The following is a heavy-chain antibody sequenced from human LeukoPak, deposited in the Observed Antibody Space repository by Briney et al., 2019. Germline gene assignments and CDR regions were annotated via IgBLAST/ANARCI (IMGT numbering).Heavy chain of an antibody. V-gene: IGHV3-30*18. CDR2: ISYDGSNK. Sequence: PGGSLRLSCAASGFTFSSYGMHWVRQAPGKGLEWVAVISYDGSNKYYADSVKGRFTISRDNSKNTLYLQMNSLRAGDTAVYYCAKVSRYCSSTSCYTYYYYYGMDVWGQGTTVTVSS. D-gene: IGHD2-2*02. CDR3: AKVSRYCSSTSCYTYYYYYGMDV. J-gene: IGHJ6*02. CDR1: GFTFSSYG.